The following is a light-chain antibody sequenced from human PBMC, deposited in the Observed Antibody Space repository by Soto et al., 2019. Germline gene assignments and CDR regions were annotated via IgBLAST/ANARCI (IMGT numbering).Light chain of an antibody. J-gene: IGKJ1*01. CDR2: AAS. CDR1: QSVSSYY. Sequence: IVLTQSPGTLSLSPGERVTLSCRASQSVSSYYLAWYQQKPGQAPRPLIYAASSRATGIPDRFSGGGSGTDFTLTISRLEPEDFAVYYCQQCGSSPWTFGQGTKVDI. CDR3: QQCGSSPWT. V-gene: IGKV3-20*01.